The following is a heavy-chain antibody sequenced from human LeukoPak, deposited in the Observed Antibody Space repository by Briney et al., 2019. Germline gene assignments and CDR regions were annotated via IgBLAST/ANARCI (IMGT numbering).Heavy chain of an antibody. CDR1: GYTFTGYY. CDR3: ARGDYYDSSGYSSWDY. Sequence: ASVKVSCKASGYTFTGYYMHWGRQAAGQGLEWMGWINPNSGGTNYSQKFQVRVTMNRETSISTAYMELSRLRSDDTAVYYCARGDYYDSSGYSSWDYWGQGNLVTVSS. CDR2: INPNSGGT. D-gene: IGHD3-22*01. J-gene: IGHJ4*02. V-gene: IGHV1-2*02.